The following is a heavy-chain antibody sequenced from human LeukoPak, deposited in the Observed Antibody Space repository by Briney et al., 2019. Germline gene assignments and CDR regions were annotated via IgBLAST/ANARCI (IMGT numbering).Heavy chain of an antibody. CDR1: GYTFTIYG. D-gene: IGHD6-13*01. CDR3: ARDPVSAAGTNWFDP. Sequence: ASVTVSFTASGYTFTIYGISWGRQAPGQGLEWMGWISAYNGNTNYAQKLQSRVTMTTDTTTSTAYMELRSLRADDTAVYYCARDPVSAAGTNWFDPWGQGTLVTVSS. V-gene: IGHV1-18*01. J-gene: IGHJ5*02. CDR2: ISAYNGNT.